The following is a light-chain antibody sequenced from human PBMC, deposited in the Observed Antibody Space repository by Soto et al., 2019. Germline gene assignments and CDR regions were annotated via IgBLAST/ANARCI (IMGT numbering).Light chain of an antibody. J-gene: IGKJ5*01. CDR1: QGIISA. Sequence: AIQLTQSPSSLSASVGDRVTITCRASQGIISALAWYQQKPGKAPKLLIYDASSLESGVPSRFSGSGSGTDFTLTISSLQPEDFATYYCQQFNNYPAITFGQGTRLEIK. CDR3: QQFNNYPAIT. V-gene: IGKV1D-13*01. CDR2: DAS.